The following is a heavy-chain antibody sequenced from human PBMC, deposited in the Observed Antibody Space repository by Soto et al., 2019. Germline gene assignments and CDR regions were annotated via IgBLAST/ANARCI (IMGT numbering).Heavy chain of an antibody. CDR2: IYYSGTT. D-gene: IGHD6-19*01. CDR3: ARERGGYGSEIDY. Sequence: QVQLQESGPGLVKPSVTLSLTCTVSGGSISSYYWSWIRQPPGKGLEWIGYIYYSGTTNYNPPINRRVTISVETSKNQFSLKLSSVTAADTAVYYCARERGGYGSEIDYWGQGTLVAVSS. CDR1: GGSISSYY. V-gene: IGHV4-59*01. J-gene: IGHJ4*02.